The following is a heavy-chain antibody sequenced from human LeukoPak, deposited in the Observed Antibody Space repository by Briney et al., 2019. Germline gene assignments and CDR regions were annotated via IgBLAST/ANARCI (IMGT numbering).Heavy chain of an antibody. J-gene: IGHJ4*02. D-gene: IGHD3-16*01. Sequence: SETLSLTCAVYGGSFSGYYWSWIRQPPGKGLEWIGEINHSGSTNYNPSLKSRVTISVDTSKNQSSLKLSSVTAADTAVYYCARGEGGAKPARLDYWGQGTLVTVSS. CDR3: ARGEGGAKPARLDY. CDR2: INHSGST. CDR1: GGSFSGYY. V-gene: IGHV4-34*01.